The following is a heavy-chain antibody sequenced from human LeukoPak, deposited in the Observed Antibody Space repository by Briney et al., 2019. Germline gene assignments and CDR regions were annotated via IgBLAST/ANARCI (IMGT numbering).Heavy chain of an antibody. V-gene: IGHV4-4*07. Sequence: SGTLSLPCTGSGGSISSYYWSWIRQPAGKGLEWIGRIYTSGSTNYNPSLKSRVTMSVDTSKNQFSLKLSSVTAADTAVYYCARDRNPIFGVVTGFDPWGQGTLVTVSS. CDR1: GGSISSYY. CDR2: IYTSGST. CDR3: ARDRNPIFGVVTGFDP. D-gene: IGHD3-3*01. J-gene: IGHJ5*02.